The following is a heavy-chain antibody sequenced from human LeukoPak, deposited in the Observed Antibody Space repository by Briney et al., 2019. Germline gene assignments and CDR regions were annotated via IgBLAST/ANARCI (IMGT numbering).Heavy chain of an antibody. D-gene: IGHD3-10*01. CDR2: ISSSSSTI. CDR1: GFTFSDYY. Sequence: GGSLRLSCAASGFTFSDYYMSWIRQAPGKGLEWVSYISSSSSTIYYADSVKGRFTISRDNAKNSLYLQMNSLRAEDTAVYYCASSRYYYGSGSLDYWGQGTLVTVSS. J-gene: IGHJ4*02. V-gene: IGHV3-11*04. CDR3: ASSRYYYGSGSLDY.